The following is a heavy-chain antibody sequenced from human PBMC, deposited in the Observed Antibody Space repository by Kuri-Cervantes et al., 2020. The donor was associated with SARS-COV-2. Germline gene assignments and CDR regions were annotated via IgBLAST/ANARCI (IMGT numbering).Heavy chain of an antibody. D-gene: IGHD5-12*01. V-gene: IGHV1-2*04. CDR2: MYPNSGGT. CDR1: GYTFTGYY. Sequence: ASVNVSCKPSGYTFTGYYMHCARQATGQWLEWMGCMYPNSGGTNYAQKFQGWVTMTRDTSISTVYMGLSRLRTDDTTAYYCAITTPFRQLVAISQGGAFVIWGQGTMVTVSS. CDR3: AITTPFRQLVAISQGGAFVI. J-gene: IGHJ3*02.